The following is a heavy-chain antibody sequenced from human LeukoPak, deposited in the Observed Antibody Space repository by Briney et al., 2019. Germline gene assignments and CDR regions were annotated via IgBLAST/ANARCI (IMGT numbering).Heavy chain of an antibody. CDR2: IYTSGST. Sequence: SETLSLTCTVSGGSISSYYWSWIRQPAGKGLEWIGRIYTSGSTNYNPSLKSRVTMSVDTSKNQFSLKLSSVTAADTAVYYCARGIAARRGFDWFDPWGQGTLVTVSS. V-gene: IGHV4-4*07. CDR1: GGSISSYY. D-gene: IGHD6-6*01. J-gene: IGHJ5*02. CDR3: ARGIAARRGFDWFDP.